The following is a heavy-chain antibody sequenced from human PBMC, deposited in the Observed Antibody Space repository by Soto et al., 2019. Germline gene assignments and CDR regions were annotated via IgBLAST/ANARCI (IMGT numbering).Heavy chain of an antibody. CDR2: IDPSDSYT. D-gene: IGHD6-19*01. J-gene: IGHJ6*02. CDR3: ARPHIAVAGTGGMDV. CDR1: GDSFTSYW. V-gene: IGHV5-10-1*01. Sequence: PGESLKISCKGSGDSFTSYWISWVRQMPGKGLEWMGRIDPSDSYTNYSPSFQGHVTISADKSISTAYLQWSSLKASDTAMYYCARPHIAVAGTGGMDVWGQGTTVTVSS.